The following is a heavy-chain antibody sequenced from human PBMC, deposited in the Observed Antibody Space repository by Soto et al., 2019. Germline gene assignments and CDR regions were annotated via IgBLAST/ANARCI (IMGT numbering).Heavy chain of an antibody. CDR1: GDSVSSNSAA. J-gene: IGHJ6*02. CDR3: AREGGITIFGVVIIPDYYYYGMDV. D-gene: IGHD3-3*01. Sequence: SQTLSLTFAISGDSVSSNSAAWNWIRQSPSRGLEWLGRTYYRSKWYNDYAVSVKSRITINPDTSKNQFSLQLNSVTPEDTAVYYCAREGGITIFGVVIIPDYYYYGMDVWGQGTTVTVSS. V-gene: IGHV6-1*01. CDR2: TYYRSKWYN.